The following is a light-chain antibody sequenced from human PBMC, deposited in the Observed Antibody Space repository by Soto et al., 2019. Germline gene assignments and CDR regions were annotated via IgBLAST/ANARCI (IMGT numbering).Light chain of an antibody. V-gene: IGLV1-44*01. Sequence: QSVLTQPPSASGTPGQRVTISCSGSSSNIGSNTVNWYQQLPGTAPKLLIYSNNQRPSGVPDRFSGSKSGTSASLAISGLQSEDEAEYYCAAWDDSLNGGVFGTGTKVTVL. CDR3: AAWDDSLNGGV. CDR2: SNN. CDR1: SSNIGSNT. J-gene: IGLJ1*01.